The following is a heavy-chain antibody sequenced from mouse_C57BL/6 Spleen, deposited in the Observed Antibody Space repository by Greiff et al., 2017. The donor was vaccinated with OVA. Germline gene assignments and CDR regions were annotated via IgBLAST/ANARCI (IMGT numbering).Heavy chain of an antibody. CDR1: GFTFSDYG. J-gene: IGHJ2*01. CDR3: ARRTEDYFDY. Sequence: EVHLVESGGGLVQPGGSLKLSCAASGFTFSDYGMAWVRQAPRKGPEWVAFISNLAYSIYYADTVTGRFTISRENAKNTLYLEMSSLRSEDTAMYYCARRTEDYFDYWGQGTTLTVSS. V-gene: IGHV5-15*01. CDR2: ISNLAYSI.